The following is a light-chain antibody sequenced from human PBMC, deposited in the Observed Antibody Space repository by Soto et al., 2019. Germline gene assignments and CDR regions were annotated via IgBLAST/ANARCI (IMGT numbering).Light chain of an antibody. CDR3: QQYGSSPWT. V-gene: IGKV3-20*01. CDR2: GAS. J-gene: IGKJ1*01. CDR1: QGFSSSY. Sequence: EIVLPQSQGTLSFSPGERATLSCRASQGFSSSYLAWYRQKPGQAPRLLIYGASARAAGIPERVSGSGSGTDFTLTISRLEPEDFAVYYCQQYGSSPWTFGQGTKVEIK.